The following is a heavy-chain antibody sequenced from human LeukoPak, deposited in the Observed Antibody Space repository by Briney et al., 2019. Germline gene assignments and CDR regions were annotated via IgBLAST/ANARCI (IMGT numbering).Heavy chain of an antibody. CDR1: GYTVSDYF. J-gene: IGHJ4*02. CDR3: ARDLSSTSNWELDY. Sequence: ASVKVSCKASGYTVSDYFIHWVRQAPAQGLEWMGRINPNRGVTEYAQNFQGRVTMTRDTSISVSYMELNRLTSDHTAVYYCARDLSSTSNWELDYWGQGTLVTVSS. V-gene: IGHV1-2*06. D-gene: IGHD7-27*01. CDR2: INPNRGVT.